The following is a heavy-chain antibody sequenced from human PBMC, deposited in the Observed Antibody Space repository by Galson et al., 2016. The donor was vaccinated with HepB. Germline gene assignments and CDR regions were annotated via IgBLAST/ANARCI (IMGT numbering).Heavy chain of an antibody. Sequence: SVKVSCKASGFTFSSSAVQWVRQARGQQLEWIGWIVVGSGNTKYAHKFQERVTITRDMYTSTAYLERSSLRSEDTAVYYCAAGDWYCSGDSCYTEWFDPWGQGTLVTVSS. D-gene: IGHD2-15*01. V-gene: IGHV1-58*01. CDR2: IVVGSGNT. J-gene: IGHJ5*02. CDR3: AAGDWYCSGDSCYTEWFDP. CDR1: GFTFSSSA.